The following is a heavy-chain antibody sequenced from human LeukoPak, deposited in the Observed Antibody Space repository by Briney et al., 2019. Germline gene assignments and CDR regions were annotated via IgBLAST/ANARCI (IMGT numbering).Heavy chain of an antibody. CDR2: IYTTGST. Sequence: SETLSLTCTVSGGSVSSGSYYWIWIRQPAGKGLDWIGRIYTTGSTNYNPSLKSRVTISVDTSKNQFSLKLSSVTAADTAVYYCARDGALYSYGYYYYYMDVWGKGTTVTISS. CDR1: GGSVSSGSYY. D-gene: IGHD5-18*01. CDR3: ARDGALYSYGYYYYYMDV. J-gene: IGHJ6*03. V-gene: IGHV4-61*02.